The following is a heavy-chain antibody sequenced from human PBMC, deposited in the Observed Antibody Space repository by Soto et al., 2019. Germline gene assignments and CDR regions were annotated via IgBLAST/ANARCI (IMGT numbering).Heavy chain of an antibody. V-gene: IGHV1-18*01. CDR3: ARMLSGSVDY. Sequence: ASVNVSWESCGSTFRHYGMSWVREAPGQGLQRTGWISNYKLNTKLAQRVQGRVTMDTDASTSTAYMELRSRRPDDTAVYYCARMLSGSVDYWGQGALVTVSS. J-gene: IGHJ4*02. CDR2: ISNYKLNT. CDR1: GSTFRHYG. D-gene: IGHD3-3*01.